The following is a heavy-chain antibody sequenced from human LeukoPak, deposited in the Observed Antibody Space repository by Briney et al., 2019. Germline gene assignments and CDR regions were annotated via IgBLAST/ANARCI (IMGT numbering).Heavy chain of an antibody. Sequence: GGSLRLSCAVSGFSFSSFASSWVRQAPGKGLEWVSSISRSTETTLYADSVKGRFTISRDNSKNTGFLQMNNLRAEDTAVYYCAKRAAVSGIVGPFDYWGQGTLVTVSS. CDR2: ISRSTETT. CDR1: GFSFSSFA. CDR3: AKRAAVSGIVGPFDY. V-gene: IGHV3-23*01. D-gene: IGHD6-19*01. J-gene: IGHJ4*02.